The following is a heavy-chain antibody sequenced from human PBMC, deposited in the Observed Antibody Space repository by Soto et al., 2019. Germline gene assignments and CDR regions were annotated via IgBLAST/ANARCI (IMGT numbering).Heavy chain of an antibody. D-gene: IGHD3-22*01. CDR3: AKDVGGYYNWYDP. J-gene: IGHJ5*02. CDR1: GFTFSSYA. V-gene: IGHV3-23*01. CDR2: ISGSGGTT. Sequence: EVQLLESGGGLAQPGGSLRLSCAVSGFTFSSYAMSWVRQAPGKGLEWVSAISGSGGTTYYADSVKGRFTISRDNSKNTLYLQMNSLTAEDTAVYYCAKDVGGYYNWYDPWGQGTLVTVSS.